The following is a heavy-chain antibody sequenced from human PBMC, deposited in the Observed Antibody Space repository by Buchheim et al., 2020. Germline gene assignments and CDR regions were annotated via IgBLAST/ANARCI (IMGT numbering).Heavy chain of an antibody. Sequence: QVQLVESGGGVVQPGRSLRLSCAASGFTFSSYGMHWVRQAPGKGLEWVAVISYDGSNKYYADSVKGRFTISRDNSKNTLYLQMNSLRAEDTAVYYCAKDQGGVADYWGQGTL. J-gene: IGHJ4*02. V-gene: IGHV3-30*18. D-gene: IGHD2-15*01. CDR2: ISYDGSNK. CDR3: AKDQGGVADY. CDR1: GFTFSSYG.